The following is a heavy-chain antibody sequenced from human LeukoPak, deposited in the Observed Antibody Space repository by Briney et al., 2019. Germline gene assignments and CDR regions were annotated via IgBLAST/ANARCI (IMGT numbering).Heavy chain of an antibody. V-gene: IGHV1-18*01. D-gene: IGHD3-10*01. CDR3: ARVPRYGSGSQREYYFDY. Sequence: ASVKVSCKASGYTFTSYGISWVRQAPGQGLEWMGWISAYNGNTNYAQKLQGRVTMTTDTSTSTAYMELRSLRSDDTAVYYCARVPRYGSGSQREYYFDYWGQGTLVTVSS. J-gene: IGHJ4*02. CDR1: GYTFTSYG. CDR2: ISAYNGNT.